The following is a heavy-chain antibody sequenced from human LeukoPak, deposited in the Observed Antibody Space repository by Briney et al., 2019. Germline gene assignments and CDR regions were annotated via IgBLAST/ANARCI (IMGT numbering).Heavy chain of an antibody. Sequence: SETLSLTCTVSGGSISSSSYYWGWIRQPPGKGLEWIGSIYYSGSTYYNPSLKSRVTISVDTSKNQFSLKLSSVTAADTAVYYWAREKAWPINWFDPWGQGTPVTVSS. CDR1: GGSISSSSYY. CDR2: IYYSGST. CDR3: AREKAWPINWFDP. J-gene: IGHJ5*02. V-gene: IGHV4-39*07.